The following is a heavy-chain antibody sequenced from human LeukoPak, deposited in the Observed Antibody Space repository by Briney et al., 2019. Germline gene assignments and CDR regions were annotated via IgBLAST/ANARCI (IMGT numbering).Heavy chain of an antibody. CDR1: GDSISSYY. D-gene: IGHD5-12*01. Sequence: SETLPLTCTVSGDSISSYYWSWIRQPPGKGLEWIGYIYNSGSTNYNPSLKSRVTISIDTSKNQFSLRLSSVTAADTAVYYCARVRVATTIDYWGQGTLVTVSS. V-gene: IGHV4-59*08. CDR3: ARVRVATTIDY. J-gene: IGHJ4*02. CDR2: IYNSGST.